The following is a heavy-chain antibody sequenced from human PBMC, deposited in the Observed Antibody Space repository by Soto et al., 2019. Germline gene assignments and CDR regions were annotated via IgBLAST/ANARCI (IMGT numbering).Heavy chain of an antibody. Sequence: SETLSLTCAVYGGSFSGYYWSWIRQPPGKGLVWIGEINHSGITNYNPSLKSRVTISVDTSKNQFSLKLSSVTAADTAVYYCARVPLWLVRRGADAYYFDYWGQGTLVTVSS. CDR1: GGSFSGYY. J-gene: IGHJ4*02. CDR3: ARVPLWLVRRGADAYYFDY. CDR2: INHSGIT. D-gene: IGHD6-19*01. V-gene: IGHV4-34*01.